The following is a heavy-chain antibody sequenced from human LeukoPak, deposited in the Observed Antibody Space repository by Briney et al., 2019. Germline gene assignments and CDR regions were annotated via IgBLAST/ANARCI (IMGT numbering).Heavy chain of an antibody. Sequence: GGSLRLSCAASGFTFSSYGMHWVRQAPGKGLEWVAFIRYDGSNKYYADSVKGRFTISRDNSKNTLYVQMNSLRADDTAVYYCAKDSSDYYFDYWGQGTLVTVSS. D-gene: IGHD3-22*01. CDR1: GFTFSSYG. J-gene: IGHJ4*02. CDR2: IRYDGSNK. CDR3: AKDSSDYYFDY. V-gene: IGHV3-30*02.